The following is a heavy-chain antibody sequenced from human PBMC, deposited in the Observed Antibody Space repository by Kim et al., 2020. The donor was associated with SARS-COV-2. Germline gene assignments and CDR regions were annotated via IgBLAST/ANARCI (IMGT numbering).Heavy chain of an antibody. V-gene: IGHV1-24*01. J-gene: IGHJ3*02. CDR3: ATESDGTTGTSVI. Sequence: YAQKFQGRVTMTEETSTDTAYMELSSLRSEDTAVYYCATESDGTTGTSVIWGQGTMVTVSS. D-gene: IGHD1-1*01.